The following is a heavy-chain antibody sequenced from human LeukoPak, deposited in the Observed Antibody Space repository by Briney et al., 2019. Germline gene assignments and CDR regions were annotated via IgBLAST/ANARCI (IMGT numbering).Heavy chain of an antibody. D-gene: IGHD3-10*01. J-gene: IGHJ4*02. Sequence: PSQTLSLTCTVYGGSISSGSYYWSCIRQPAGKGLEWIGRIYTSRSTNYNPSLKSRVTISVDTSKNQFSLKLSSVTAADTAVYYCAREWFGESPADWGQGTLVTVSS. CDR1: GGSISSGSYY. CDR2: IYTSRST. CDR3: AREWFGESPAD. V-gene: IGHV4-61*02.